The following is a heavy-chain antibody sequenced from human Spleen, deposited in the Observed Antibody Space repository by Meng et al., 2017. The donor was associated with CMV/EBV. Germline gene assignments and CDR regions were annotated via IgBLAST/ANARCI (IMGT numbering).Heavy chain of an antibody. CDR3: AKGTPDSSWYGGD. V-gene: IGHV1-18*04. CDR2: ISGYNGEA. D-gene: IGHD6-13*01. Sequence: ASVKVSCKASGYTFTGYYMHWVRQAPGQGLEWMGWISGYNGEANYAQNFRGRVSMTRDTSTTTVYMELRGLRSDDTAVYYCAKGTPDSSWYGGDWGQGTLVTVSS. CDR1: GYTFTGYY. J-gene: IGHJ4*02.